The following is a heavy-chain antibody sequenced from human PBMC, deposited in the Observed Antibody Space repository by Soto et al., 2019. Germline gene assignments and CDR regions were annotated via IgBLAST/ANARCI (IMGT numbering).Heavy chain of an antibody. CDR2: INPSGGST. J-gene: IGHJ6*02. Sequence: ASVKVSCKASGYTFTSYYMHWVRRAPGQGLEWMGIINPSGGSTSYAQEFQGRVTMTRDTSTSTVYMELSSLRSEDTAVYYCAGIAVAGTWSDGMDVWGQGTTVTVSS. V-gene: IGHV1-46*01. CDR3: AGIAVAGTWSDGMDV. D-gene: IGHD6-19*01. CDR1: GYTFTSYY.